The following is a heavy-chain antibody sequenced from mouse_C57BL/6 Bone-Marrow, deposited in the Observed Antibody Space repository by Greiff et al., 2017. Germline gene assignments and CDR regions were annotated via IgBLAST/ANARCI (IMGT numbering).Heavy chain of an antibody. CDR3: VRGVIEFAY. J-gene: IGHJ3*01. D-gene: IGHD1-1*01. Sequence: EVKLVESGGGLVQPKGSLKLSCAASGFSFNTYAMNWVRQAPGTGLEWVARIRSKSNNYATYYADSVKDRSTISRDDSESMLYLQMNNLKTEDTAMYYCVRGVIEFAYWGQGTLVTVSA. CDR1: GFSFNTYA. CDR2: IRSKSNNYAT. V-gene: IGHV10-1*01.